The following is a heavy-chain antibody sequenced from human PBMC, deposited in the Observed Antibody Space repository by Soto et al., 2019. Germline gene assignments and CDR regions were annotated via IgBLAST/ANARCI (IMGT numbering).Heavy chain of an antibody. D-gene: IGHD3-22*01. Sequence: EVQLLESGGGLVQPGGSLRLSCTASGFTFSSYAMSWVRQAPGKGLEWVSGISGSGGSTYYADSVKGRFTISRDNSKNTLYLQMNSLSAEDTAVYYCAKCYYDTGGYYYATDNWGQGTLVTVSS. CDR3: AKCYYDTGGYYYATDN. V-gene: IGHV3-23*01. CDR1: GFTFSSYA. J-gene: IGHJ4*02. CDR2: ISGSGGST.